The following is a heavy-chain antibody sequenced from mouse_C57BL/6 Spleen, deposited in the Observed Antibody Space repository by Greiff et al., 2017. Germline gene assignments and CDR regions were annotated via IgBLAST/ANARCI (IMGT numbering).Heavy chain of an antibody. CDR3: ARRGQLNYFDY. D-gene: IGHD3-2*02. Sequence: EVQLQQSGPELVKPGASVKISCKASGYSFTGYYMNWVKQSPEKSLEWIGEINPSTGGTTYNQKFKAKATLTVDKSSSTAYMQLKSLTSEDSAVDYCARRGQLNYFDYWGQGTTLTVSS. J-gene: IGHJ2*01. CDR1: GYSFTGYY. V-gene: IGHV1-42*01. CDR2: INPSTGGT.